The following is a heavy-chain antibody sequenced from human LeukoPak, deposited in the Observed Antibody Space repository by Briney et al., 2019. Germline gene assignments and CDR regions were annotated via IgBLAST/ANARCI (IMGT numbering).Heavy chain of an antibody. CDR1: GFTISSYW. D-gene: IGHD2-21*01. CDR2: IKQDGSEK. V-gene: IGHV3-7*01. Sequence: PGGSLRLSCAASGFTISSYWMSWVRQAPGKGLEWVANIKQDGSEKYYVDSVKGRFTISRDNAKNSLYLQMNSLRAEDTAVYYCARDRSAHIYFDYWGQGTLVTVSS. CDR3: ARDRSAHIYFDY. J-gene: IGHJ4*02.